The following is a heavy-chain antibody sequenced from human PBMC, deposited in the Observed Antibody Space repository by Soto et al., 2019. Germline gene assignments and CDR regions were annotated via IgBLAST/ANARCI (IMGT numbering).Heavy chain of an antibody. CDR1: GDRVSSNRAA. J-gene: IGHJ6*03. CDR3: AGTTSHQWYYMDV. Sequence: SPTLSLTCAISGDRVSSNRAAWNWKRLSPSRGLEWLARTYYRSRWYNDYAVSVRSRITVNPDTSKNQFSLQLTSVTPEDTAVYYCAGTTSHQWYYMDVWGKGTKVTVSS. V-gene: IGHV6-1*01. D-gene: IGHD1-7*01. CDR2: TYYRSRWYN.